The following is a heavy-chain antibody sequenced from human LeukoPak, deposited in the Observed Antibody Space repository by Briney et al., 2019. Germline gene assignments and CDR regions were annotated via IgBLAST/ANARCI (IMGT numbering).Heavy chain of an antibody. Sequence: GGSLRLSCAASGSTFSSYAMSWVRQAPGKGLEWVSAISGSGGSTYYADSVKGRFTISRDNSKNTLYLQMNSLRAEDTAVYYCAKTTKAIVAAGIVFDYWGQGTLVTVSS. CDR3: AKTTKAIVAAGIVFDY. CDR1: GSTFSSYA. CDR2: ISGSGGST. J-gene: IGHJ4*02. D-gene: IGHD6-13*01. V-gene: IGHV3-23*01.